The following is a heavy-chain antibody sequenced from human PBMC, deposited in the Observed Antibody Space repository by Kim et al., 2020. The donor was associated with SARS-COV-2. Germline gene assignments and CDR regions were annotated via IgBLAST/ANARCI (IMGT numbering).Heavy chain of an antibody. Sequence: ADCVKGRFTIARDNAKNTLYLQMNSLRAEDTAVYYCAKDRQIVAPLVSDYWGQGTLVTVSS. CDR3: AKDRQIVAPLVSDY. V-gene: IGHV3-23*01. J-gene: IGHJ4*02. D-gene: IGHD3-22*01.